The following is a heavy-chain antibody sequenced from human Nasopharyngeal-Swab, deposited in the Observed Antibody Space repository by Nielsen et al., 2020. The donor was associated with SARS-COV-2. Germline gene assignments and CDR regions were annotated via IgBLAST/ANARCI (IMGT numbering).Heavy chain of an antibody. CDR2: INPSGGCT. D-gene: IGHD2-8*01. J-gene: IGHJ3*02. CDR3: ARGRDCTNGVCYAGGTDAFDI. V-gene: IGHV1-46*01. Sequence: WVRQAPRPRLEWMVIINPSGGCTSYAQKFQGRVTMTMAKSTSTVYMELCSLRSEDTAVYYCARGRDCTNGVCYAGGTDAFDIWGQGTMVTVSS.